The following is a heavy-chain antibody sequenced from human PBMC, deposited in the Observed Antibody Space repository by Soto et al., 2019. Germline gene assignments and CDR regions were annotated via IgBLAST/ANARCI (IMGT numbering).Heavy chain of an antibody. CDR2: IDPSDSYT. J-gene: IGHJ6*02. D-gene: IGHD4-17*01. Sequence: PGDYLKISCKCSGYSFTSYWISWVRQMPGQGLEWMGRIDPSDSYTNYSPSFQGHVTISADKSISTAYLQWSSLKASDTAMYYCARNPSPYGDSTFVDYYGMDAWGQRTMVTVSS. CDR3: ARNPSPYGDSTFVDYYGMDA. CDR1: GYSFTSYW. V-gene: IGHV5-10-1*01.